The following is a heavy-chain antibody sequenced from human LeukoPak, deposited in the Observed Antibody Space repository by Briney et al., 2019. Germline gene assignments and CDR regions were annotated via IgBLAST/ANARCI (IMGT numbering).Heavy chain of an antibody. V-gene: IGHV4-59*12. Sequence: SETLSLTCTVSGASITVNYWGWVRQPPGKGLEWIGHISHTGTTSYNPSLKSRVTLSVDTSKNQFSLKLSSVTAADTAVYYCARGPPPDFDYWGRGTLVTVSS. CDR3: ARGPPPDFDY. CDR1: GASITVNY. CDR2: ISHTGTT. J-gene: IGHJ4*02.